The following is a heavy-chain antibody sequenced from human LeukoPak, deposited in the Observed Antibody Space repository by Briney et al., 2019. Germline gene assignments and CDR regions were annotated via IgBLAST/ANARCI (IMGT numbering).Heavy chain of an antibody. J-gene: IGHJ4*02. V-gene: IGHV3-74*01. D-gene: IGHD6-13*01. CDR3: ARGLTGYSQGWGY. CDR2: INSDGSGT. Sequence: GGSLRLSCAASGFTFSTSWMHWVRHAPGKGLVWVSRINSDGSGTTYADSVKGRFTISRDNAKNSLYLQMNSLRAEDTALYYCARGLTGYSQGWGYWGQGTLVTVSS. CDR1: GFTFSTSW.